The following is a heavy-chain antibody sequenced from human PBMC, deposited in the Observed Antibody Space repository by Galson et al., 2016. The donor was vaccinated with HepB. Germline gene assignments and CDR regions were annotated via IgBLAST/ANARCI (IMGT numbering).Heavy chain of an antibody. CDR3: ARAGIGGAGRGTVNDQ. V-gene: IGHV4-59*08. CDR2: IFYGGSA. Sequence: ETLSLTCAVSGGSINSYYWSWIRLPPGKGLELIGYIFYGGSANYNPSLKSRVTISIDTSKNRFSLKLTSLTAVDTAVYYCARAGIGGAGRGTVNDQWGQGTLVTVSS. CDR1: GGSINSYY. D-gene: IGHD3-10*01. J-gene: IGHJ4*01.